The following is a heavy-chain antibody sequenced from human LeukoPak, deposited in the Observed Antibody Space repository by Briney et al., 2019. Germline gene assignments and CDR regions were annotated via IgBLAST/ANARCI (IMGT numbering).Heavy chain of an antibody. J-gene: IGHJ3*02. V-gene: IGHV3-53*01. CDR2: IYSDGST. CDR1: GFTVSSNY. D-gene: IGHD1-26*01. CDR3: ARELREHGVFDI. Sequence: GGSLRLSCAASGFTVSSNYMSWVRQAPGKGLERVSEIYSDGSTYYAASVKGRFSISRDNSKNTVYVQMNSLRAEDTAMYYCARELREHGVFDIWGKGTMVTVSS.